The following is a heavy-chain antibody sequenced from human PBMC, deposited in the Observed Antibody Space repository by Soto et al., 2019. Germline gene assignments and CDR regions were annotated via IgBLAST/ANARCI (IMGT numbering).Heavy chain of an antibody. V-gene: IGHV4-59*01. J-gene: IGHJ4*02. CDR2: IYYTGNT. D-gene: IGHD3-10*01. CDR3: ARDRSMDGGYYFDP. CDR1: GGSTSGYY. Sequence: SETLSLTCTVSGGSTSGYYWSWIRQPPGKGLEWIGYIYYTGNTNYNPSLKSRVTISVDTSKNQFSLKLSSVTAADTALYYCARDRSMDGGYYFDPWGQGTLVTVSS.